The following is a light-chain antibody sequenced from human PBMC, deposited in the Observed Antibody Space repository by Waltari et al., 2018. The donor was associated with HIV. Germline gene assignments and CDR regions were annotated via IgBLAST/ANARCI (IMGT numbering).Light chain of an antibody. CDR3: ESYTSTSVWV. Sequence: QSALTQPASVSGSPGQSITISCTGSSSDVGGYNYVSWYQQHPGKAPRLMIYDVSTRPSGFFDRFAGSKTGDTASLTISGLQGEDEADYYCESYTSTSVWVFGGGTRLTVL. CDR2: DVS. V-gene: IGLV2-14*03. CDR1: SSDVGGYNY. J-gene: IGLJ3*02.